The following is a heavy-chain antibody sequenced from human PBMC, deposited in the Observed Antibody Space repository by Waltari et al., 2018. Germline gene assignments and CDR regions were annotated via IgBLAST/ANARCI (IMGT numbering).Heavy chain of an antibody. CDR1: AFTISPYW. V-gene: IGHV3-74*03. J-gene: IGHJ5*02. CDR2: VKHDGSRT. CDR3: GTLEAVAS. Sequence: DVEVVESGGDLVLPSWFLRRSCTPSAFTISPYWRHWVRQGPGKGLVWVAGVKHDGSRTTYSEPVRSRFTISRDNGRNTVHLKMASRRAEDTAVYYCGTLEAVASWGQGTLVTVSS.